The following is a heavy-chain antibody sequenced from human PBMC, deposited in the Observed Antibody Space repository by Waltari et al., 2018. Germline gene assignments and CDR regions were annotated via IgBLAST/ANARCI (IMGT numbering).Heavy chain of an antibody. Sequence: QVLLVQSGAEVKRPGSSVKVSCKASGDTFRTYSISGVRQAPGQGLDWVGVVIRLYGTSNYAEQFEDMVTITADESTSTAYMELTTLKSDDTAVYFCATARCGNLEFDAWGQGTLVTVSS. J-gene: IGHJ4*02. CDR2: VIRLYGTS. D-gene: IGHD2-15*01. CDR1: GDTFRTYS. CDR3: ATARCGNLEFDA. V-gene: IGHV1-69*01.